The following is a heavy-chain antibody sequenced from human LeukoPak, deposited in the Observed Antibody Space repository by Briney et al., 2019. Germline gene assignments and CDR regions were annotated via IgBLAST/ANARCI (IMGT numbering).Heavy chain of an antibody. D-gene: IGHD5-24*01. CDR2: VGTAVTADRT. J-gene: IGHJ4*02. CDR1: GFTLSNHD. Sequence: HTGGSLRLSCAASGFTLSNHDMHWVRQATGKGLEWVSAVGTAVTADRTYYAASVKGRLTISRDNAKNSLYLQMNSLRAEDTAVYYCARAAGEMATIRYWGQGNLVTVSS. CDR3: ARAAGEMATIRY. V-gene: IGHV3-13*01.